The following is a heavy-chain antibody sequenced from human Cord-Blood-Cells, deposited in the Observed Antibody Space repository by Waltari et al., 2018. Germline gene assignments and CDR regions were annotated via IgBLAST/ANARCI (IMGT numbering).Heavy chain of an antibody. CDR3: ATGPRLLWFGELLFDY. CDR1: GYTLTELS. V-gene: IGHV1-24*01. CDR2: FDPEDGET. D-gene: IGHD3-10*01. Sequence: QVQLVQSGAEVKKPGASVKVSCTVSGYTLTELSMPWVRKAPGKGLEWMGGFDPEDGETIYAQKFQGRVTMTEDTSTDTAYMELSSLRSEDTAVYYCATGPRLLWFGELLFDYWGQGTLVTVSS. J-gene: IGHJ4*02.